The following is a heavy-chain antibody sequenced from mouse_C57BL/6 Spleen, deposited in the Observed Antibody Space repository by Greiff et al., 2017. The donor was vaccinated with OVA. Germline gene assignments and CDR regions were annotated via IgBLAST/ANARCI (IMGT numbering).Heavy chain of an antibody. V-gene: IGHV1-78*01. CDR1: GYTFTDHT. CDR2: IYPRDGST. Sequence: VKLMESDAELVKPGASVKISCKVSGYTFTDHTIHWMKQRPEQGLEWIGYIYPRDGSTKYNEKFKGKATLTADKSSSTAYMQLNSLTSEDSAVYFCARSDYDWGNYFDYWGQGTTLTVSS. J-gene: IGHJ2*01. CDR3: ARSDYDWGNYFDY. D-gene: IGHD2-4*01.